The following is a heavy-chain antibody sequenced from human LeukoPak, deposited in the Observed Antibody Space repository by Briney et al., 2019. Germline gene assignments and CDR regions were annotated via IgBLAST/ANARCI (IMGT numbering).Heavy chain of an antibody. Sequence: ASVKVSCKASGYTFTSYVISWVRQAPGQGLEWMGWISAYNGNTNYAQKLQGRVTMTTDTSTSTAYMELRSLGSDDTAVYYCARDPPRDYDFWSGYYRSQDNWFDPWGQGTLVTVSS. V-gene: IGHV1-18*01. CDR3: ARDPPRDYDFWSGYYRSQDNWFDP. J-gene: IGHJ5*02. CDR2: ISAYNGNT. D-gene: IGHD3-3*01. CDR1: GYTFTSYV.